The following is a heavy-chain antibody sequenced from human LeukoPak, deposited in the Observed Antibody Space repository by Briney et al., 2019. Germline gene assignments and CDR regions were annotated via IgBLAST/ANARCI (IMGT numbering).Heavy chain of an antibody. J-gene: IGHJ6*01. CDR1: GYTFTGYY. V-gene: IGHV1-2*02. Sequence: ASVKVSCKASGYTFTGYYIHWVRQAPGQGLEWMGWINPNSGGTNYAQKFQGRVTITRDTSANTAYMELRSLRSEDTSVYYCARSHGDTYYYYYAMDVWGQGTTVTVSS. CDR2: INPNSGGT. CDR3: ARSHGDTYYYYYAMDV. D-gene: IGHD4-17*01.